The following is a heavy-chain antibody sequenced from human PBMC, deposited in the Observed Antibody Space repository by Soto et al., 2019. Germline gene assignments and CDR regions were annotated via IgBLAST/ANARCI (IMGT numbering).Heavy chain of an antibody. V-gene: IGHV4-30-4*01. CDR1: GGSISSDHYH. D-gene: IGHD4-17*01. CDR2: IHYSGSV. Sequence: QVQLQESGPGLVRPSHTLSLTCTVSGGSISSDHYHWTWIRQTPGKGLEWIGYIHYSGSVYYNPSLQGRVTMSVDTSKTLFSLKLSSVTAADAAVDFCVREDDGGDNDYYGLDVWGQGTMVTVSS. CDR3: VREDDGGDNDYYGLDV. J-gene: IGHJ6*02.